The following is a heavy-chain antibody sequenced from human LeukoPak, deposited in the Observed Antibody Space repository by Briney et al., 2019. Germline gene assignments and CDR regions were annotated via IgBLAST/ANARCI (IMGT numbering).Heavy chain of an antibody. D-gene: IGHD4-17*01. J-gene: IGHJ4*02. Sequence: SVKVSCKASGGTFSSYAISWVRQAPGQGLEWMGGIIPIFGTANYAQKFQGRVTITADESTSTAYMELSSLRSEDTAVYYCARDLDYGDYVWVYWGQGTLVTVSS. CDR3: ARDLDYGDYVWVY. CDR1: GGTFSSYA. V-gene: IGHV1-69*13. CDR2: IIPIFGTA.